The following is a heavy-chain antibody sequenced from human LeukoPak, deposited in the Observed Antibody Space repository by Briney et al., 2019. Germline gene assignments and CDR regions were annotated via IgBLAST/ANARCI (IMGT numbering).Heavy chain of an antibody. D-gene: IGHD6-19*01. CDR1: GFTVSSNY. V-gene: IGHV3-53*01. J-gene: IGHJ4*02. Sequence: PGGSLRLSCAASGFTVSSNYMSWVRQAPGKGLEWVSVIYSGGSTYYADSVKGRFTISRDNSKNTLYLQMNSLRAEDTAVYHCFPPPSYSSGSHWGQGTLVTVSS. CDR3: FPPPSYSSGSH. CDR2: IYSGGST.